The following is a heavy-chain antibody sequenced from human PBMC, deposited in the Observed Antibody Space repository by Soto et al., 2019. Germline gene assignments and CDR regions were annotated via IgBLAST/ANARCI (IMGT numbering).Heavy chain of an antibody. CDR1: GGSISSSSYY. CDR2: IYYSGST. D-gene: IGHD4-17*01. V-gene: IGHV4-39*01. J-gene: IGHJ3*02. CDR3: ASPLTTVTTSARADDAFDI. Sequence: SETLSLTCTVSGGSISSSSYYWGWIRQPPGKGLEWIGSIYYSGSTYYNPSLKSRVTISVDTSKNQFSLKLSSVTAADTAVYYCASPLTTVTTSARADDAFDIWGQGTMVTVSS.